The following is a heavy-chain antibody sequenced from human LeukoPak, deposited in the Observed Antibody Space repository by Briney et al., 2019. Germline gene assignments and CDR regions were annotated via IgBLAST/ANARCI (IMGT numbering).Heavy chain of an antibody. J-gene: IGHJ5*02. CDR2: ISSKGDII. Sequence: GGSLRLSCAGSGFTFSNYAMHWVRQAPGKGLEYVAAISSKGDIIYYANSVKGRFSISRDNSKNTLYLQMGSLRPEDMAVYYCARGLIFYMVRGVENWFDPWGQGTLVTVSS. CDR3: ARGLIFYMVRGVENWFDP. D-gene: IGHD3-10*01. CDR1: GFTFSNYA. V-gene: IGHV3-64*01.